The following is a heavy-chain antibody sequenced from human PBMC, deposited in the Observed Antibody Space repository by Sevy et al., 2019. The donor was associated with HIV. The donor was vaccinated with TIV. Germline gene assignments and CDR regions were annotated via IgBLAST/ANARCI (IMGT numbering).Heavy chain of an antibody. J-gene: IGHJ6*02. Sequence: SETLSLTCTVSGGSISTDSWNWIRQPAGKGLEWFGRIYSSGRTNYNPALKSRVTMSVDTSKNQFSLKLRFVTAADTAVYYCARGARGGGVDVWGQGTTVTVSS. CDR1: GGSISTDS. V-gene: IGHV4-4*07. CDR2: IYSSGRT. CDR3: ARGARGGGVDV. D-gene: IGHD3-10*01.